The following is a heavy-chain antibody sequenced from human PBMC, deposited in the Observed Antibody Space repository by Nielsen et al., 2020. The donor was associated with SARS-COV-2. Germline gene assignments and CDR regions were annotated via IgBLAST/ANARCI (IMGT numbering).Heavy chain of an antibody. D-gene: IGHD3-3*01. CDR1: GFTFSSYW. CDR2: IKQDGSEK. CDR3: ASPYDFWSGYKGYFDL. Sequence: GGSLRLSCAASGFTFSSYWMSWVRQAPGKGLEWVANIKQDGSEKYYVDSVKGRFTISRDNAKNSLYLQMNSLRAEDTAVYYCASPYDFWSGYKGYFDLWGRGTLVTVSS. J-gene: IGHJ2*01. V-gene: IGHV3-7*01.